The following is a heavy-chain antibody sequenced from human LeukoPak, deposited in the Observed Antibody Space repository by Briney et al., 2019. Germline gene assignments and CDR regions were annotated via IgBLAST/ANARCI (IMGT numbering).Heavy chain of an antibody. Sequence: GGSLRLSCAASGFTFSSYGMSWVRQAPGKELEWVSAISGSGGSTYYADSVKGRFTISRDNSKNTLYLQMNSLRAEDTAVYYCAKVQVSYYYGSGRRYYFDYWGQGTLVTVSS. CDR1: GFTFSSYG. V-gene: IGHV3-23*01. J-gene: IGHJ4*02. CDR3: AKVQVSYYYGSGRRYYFDY. CDR2: ISGSGGST. D-gene: IGHD3-10*01.